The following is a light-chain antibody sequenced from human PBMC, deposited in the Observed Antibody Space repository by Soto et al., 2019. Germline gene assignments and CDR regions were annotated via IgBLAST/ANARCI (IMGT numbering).Light chain of an antibody. V-gene: IGKV1-5*01. CDR1: QSISTW. CDR3: QHYNNYPWM. Sequence: DIQMTQSPSTLSASVGDRVTITCRASQSISTWLAWYQQKPGKVPKVLIYDTSSLESGVPSRFSGSGSGTEFTLTISSLQPDDFATYYCQHYNNYPWMFGQGTKVDIK. J-gene: IGKJ1*01. CDR2: DTS.